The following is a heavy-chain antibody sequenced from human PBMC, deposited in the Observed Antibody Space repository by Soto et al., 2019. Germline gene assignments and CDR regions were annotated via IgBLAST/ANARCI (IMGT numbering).Heavy chain of an antibody. V-gene: IGHV3-30*03. CDR2: ISYDGSNK. CDR1: GFTFITYS. J-gene: IGHJ6*02. Sequence: GGSLRLSCAASGFTFITYSMHWVRQAPGKGLEWVAVISYDGSNKYYADSVKGRFIISRDSSKNTVYLQMNSLRAEDTAVYYCARDSYYGSGSYGYYGMDVWGQGTTVTVSS. D-gene: IGHD3-10*01. CDR3: ARDSYYGSGSYGYYGMDV.